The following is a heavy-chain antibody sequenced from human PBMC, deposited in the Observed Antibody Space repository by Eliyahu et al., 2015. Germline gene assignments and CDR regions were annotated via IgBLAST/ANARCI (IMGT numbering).Heavy chain of an antibody. Sequence: QVQLVQSGAEVKKPGSSVKVSCKASGGXFSMYAVNWVRQAPGQGLEWLGGIIPTFGTTKYAQKFQGRVTITADDSTNTAYMELSSLRSEDTAVYYCTRGFDIVVVPSSDDWFDPWGQGTLVTVSS. J-gene: IGHJ5*02. D-gene: IGHD2-2*01. CDR3: TRGFDIVVVPSSDDWFDP. CDR2: IIPTFGTT. V-gene: IGHV1-69*01. CDR1: GGXFSMYA.